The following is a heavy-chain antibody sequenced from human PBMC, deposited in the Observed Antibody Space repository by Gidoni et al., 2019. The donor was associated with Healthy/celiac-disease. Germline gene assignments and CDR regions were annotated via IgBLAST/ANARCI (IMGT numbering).Heavy chain of an antibody. J-gene: IGHJ3*02. Sequence: QVQLVESGGGLVKPGGSLRLSCAASGFTLSHYYMSWIRQAPGKGLGGVSYISSSGSTIYYADSLKGRFTISRDNAKNSLYLQMNSLRAEDTAVYYCARVGDSSGYYFVGAFDIWGQGTMVTVSS. V-gene: IGHV3-11*01. D-gene: IGHD3-22*01. CDR2: ISSSGSTI. CDR1: GFTLSHYY. CDR3: ARVGDSSGYYFVGAFDI.